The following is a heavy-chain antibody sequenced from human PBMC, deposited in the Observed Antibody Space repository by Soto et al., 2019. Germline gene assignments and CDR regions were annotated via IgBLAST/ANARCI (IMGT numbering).Heavy chain of an antibody. D-gene: IGHD2-15*01. CDR2: INPSSSAT. CDR3: ARGSCSSGNCYSFYYYEMGG. CDR1: GYTITSYY. J-gene: IGHJ6*02. Sequence: ASVKVSCKASGYTITSYYMHWVGQAPGQGLEWMGIINPSSSATRYSQKFQGRVTMTRDVSTSTAYMEMSGLRSEDSAVYYCARGSCSSGNCYSFYYYEMGGWGRRSRVTVS. V-gene: IGHV1-46*01.